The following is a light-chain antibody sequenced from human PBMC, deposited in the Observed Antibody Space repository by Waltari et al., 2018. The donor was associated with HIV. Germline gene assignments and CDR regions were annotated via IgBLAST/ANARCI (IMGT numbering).Light chain of an antibody. CDR2: AAS. Sequence: VLTQSPATLSVSPGEGATLSFRASQNIVYYLTGFQQKVGQAPSVLMYAASVRATGIPARFTGGGSGTDFTLTISSLQPEDVAIYYCQQYPSLPLTFGGGTKVEI. V-gene: IGKV3-15*01. CDR1: QNIVYY. CDR3: QQYPSLPLT. J-gene: IGKJ4*01.